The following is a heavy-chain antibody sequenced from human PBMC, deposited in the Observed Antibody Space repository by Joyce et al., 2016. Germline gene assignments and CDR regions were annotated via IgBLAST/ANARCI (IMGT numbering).Heavy chain of an antibody. CDR2: VYYSGNT. J-gene: IGHJ4*02. V-gene: IGHV4-30-2*01. Sequence: QLQLQESGSGLVKPSQTLSLTCAVSGGSFNSCGDSWNWIRQTPGKGLEWIGDVYYSGNTHYNPSLMGRVTISVDTSKNQFSLKVGSVTAADTAMYYCARAPRGPGYFDYWGQGTLVTVSS. CDR3: ARAPRGPGYFDY. D-gene: IGHD3-10*01. CDR1: GGSFNSCGDS.